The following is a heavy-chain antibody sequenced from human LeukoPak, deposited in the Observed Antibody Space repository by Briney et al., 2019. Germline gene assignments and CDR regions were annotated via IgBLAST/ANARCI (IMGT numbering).Heavy chain of an antibody. CDR2: ISGSGGST. V-gene: IGHV3-23*01. D-gene: IGHD3-10*01. Sequence: PGGSLRLSCAASGFTFSSYAMSWVRQAPGKGLEWVSAISGSGGSTYYADSVKGRFTISRDNSKNTLYLQMNSLRAEDTAVYYCARYYYGSGSRFTQPTLGAFDIWGQGTMVTVSS. J-gene: IGHJ3*02. CDR1: GFTFSSYA. CDR3: ARYYYGSGSRFTQPTLGAFDI.